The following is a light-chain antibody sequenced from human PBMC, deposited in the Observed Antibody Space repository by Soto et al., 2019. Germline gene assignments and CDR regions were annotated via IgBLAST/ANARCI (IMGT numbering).Light chain of an antibody. V-gene: IGKV2-28*01. CDR2: LGS. J-gene: IGKJ3*01. CDR3: MQALQTPFT. Sequence: EIVMTQSPLSLPVTPGEPASISCRSSQSLLHSTGYNYLDWYLRKPGQSPQLLIYLGSNRASGVPDRFSGSGSGTDFILKISRVEAEDVGVSYCMQALQTPFTFGPGTKVDSK. CDR1: QSLLHSTGYNY.